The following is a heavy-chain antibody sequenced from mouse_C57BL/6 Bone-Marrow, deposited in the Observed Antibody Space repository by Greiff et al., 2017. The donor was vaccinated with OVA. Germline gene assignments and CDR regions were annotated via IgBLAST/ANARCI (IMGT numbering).Heavy chain of an antibody. J-gene: IGHJ2*01. D-gene: IGHD1-1*01. V-gene: IGHV1-81*01. CDR1: GYTFTSYC. CDR3: ARWWVVAYYFDY. CDR2: IYPRSGNT. Sequence: QVQLQQSGAELARPGASVKLSCTASGYTFTSYCISWVKQRTGQGLEWIGEIYPRSGNTYYNEKFKGKATLTADKSSSTAYMELRSLTSEDSAVYFSARWWVVAYYFDYWCQGTALTVSS.